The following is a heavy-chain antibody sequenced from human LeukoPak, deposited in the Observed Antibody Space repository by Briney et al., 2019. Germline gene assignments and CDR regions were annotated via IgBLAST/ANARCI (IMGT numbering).Heavy chain of an antibody. V-gene: IGHV3-48*01. CDR3: ARDRLHYGEYEKTFDY. CDR2: ISHSSGTI. D-gene: IGHD4-17*01. Sequence: PGGSLRLSCAASGFTFSSYSMNWARQAPGKGLEWVSYISHSSGTIYYADSVKGRFTISRDNAKNSLYLQMNSLRAEDSAVYYCARDRLHYGEYEKTFDYWGQGTLVTVSS. CDR1: GFTFSSYS. J-gene: IGHJ4*02.